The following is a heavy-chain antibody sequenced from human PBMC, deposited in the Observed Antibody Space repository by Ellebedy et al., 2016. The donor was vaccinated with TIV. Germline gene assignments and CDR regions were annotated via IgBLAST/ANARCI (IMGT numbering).Heavy chain of an antibody. D-gene: IGHD7-27*01. V-gene: IGHV3-74*03. Sequence: GGSLRLSCAASGFAFGSYWMLWVRQPPGKGLEWVSRIKGDGSGITYADSVRGRFTISRDNAKNTLYLQMDSLRVENTAVCYCGKERWGLGDYWGQGTLVTVSS. CDR1: GFAFGSYW. J-gene: IGHJ4*02. CDR2: IKGDGSGI. CDR3: GKERWGLGDY.